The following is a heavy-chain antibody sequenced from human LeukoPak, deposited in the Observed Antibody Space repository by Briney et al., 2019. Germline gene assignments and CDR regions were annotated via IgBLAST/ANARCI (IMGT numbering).Heavy chain of an antibody. CDR3: ANAIPFYYYMDV. V-gene: IGHV4-59*01. J-gene: IGHJ6*03. CDR1: GGSISSYY. Sequence: SETLSLTCTVSGGSISSYYWSWIRQPPGKGLEWIGYIYYSGSTNYNPSLKSRVTISIDTSKNQFSLRLSSVTAADTAVYYCANAIPFYYYMDVWGKGTTVTVSS. CDR2: IYYSGST.